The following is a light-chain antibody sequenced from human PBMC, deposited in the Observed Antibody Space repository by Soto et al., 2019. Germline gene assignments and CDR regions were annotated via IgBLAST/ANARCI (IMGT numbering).Light chain of an antibody. CDR1: QSVSSN. Sequence: EIVMTQSPATLSVSPGERATLSCRASQSVSSNLAWYQQRPGQAPRLLVYGASTRSTGIPALFSGSGSGTDFTLTIGSLQSEDFAVYYCQHYHNWPAWTFGQGTKLEIK. V-gene: IGKV3-15*01. CDR3: QHYHNWPAWT. J-gene: IGKJ1*01. CDR2: GAS.